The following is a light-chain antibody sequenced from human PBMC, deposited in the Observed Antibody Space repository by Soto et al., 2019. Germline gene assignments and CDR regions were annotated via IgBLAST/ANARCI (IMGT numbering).Light chain of an antibody. CDR3: MQGTHWPWT. Sequence: DVVMTQSPPPLPVTLGQPASISCRSSQSLVHSDGNTYLTWFHQRPGQSPRRLIHDISKRDSGVTDRFSGSGSGTDFTLKISRVEAEDVGVYYCMQGTHWPWTFGQGTKVEIK. V-gene: IGKV2-30*02. CDR1: QSLVHSDGNTY. J-gene: IGKJ1*01. CDR2: DIS.